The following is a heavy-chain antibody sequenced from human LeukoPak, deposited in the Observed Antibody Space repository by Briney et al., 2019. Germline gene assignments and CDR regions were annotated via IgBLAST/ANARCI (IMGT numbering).Heavy chain of an antibody. J-gene: IGHJ6*03. CDR2: IYTSGST. D-gene: IGHD4-17*01. CDR1: GGSFDSKY. Sequence: PSETLSLTCSVSGGSFDSKYWSWIRRPPGKGREWIGYIYTSGSTNFNPSLRSRVAMSIDTSTNQFSLKVYSVTAADTAVYYCANYLRHVHYYMDVWGKGTTVIVS. V-gene: IGHV4-4*09. CDR3: ANYLRHVHYYMDV.